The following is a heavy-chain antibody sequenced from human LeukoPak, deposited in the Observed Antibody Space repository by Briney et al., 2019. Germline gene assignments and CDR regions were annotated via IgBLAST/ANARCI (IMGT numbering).Heavy chain of an antibody. D-gene: IGHD3-10*01. J-gene: IGHJ6*03. V-gene: IGHV3-23*01. CDR1: GFTFSNYA. CDR2: ISGSGGST. CDR3: AKDAGSGYYYYYMDV. Sequence: GGSLRLSCAASGFTFSNYAMSWVRQAPGKGLEWVSAISGSGGSTYYADSVKGRFTISRDNSKNTLYLQMNSLRAEDTAVYYCAKDAGSGYYYYYMDVWGKGTTVTISS.